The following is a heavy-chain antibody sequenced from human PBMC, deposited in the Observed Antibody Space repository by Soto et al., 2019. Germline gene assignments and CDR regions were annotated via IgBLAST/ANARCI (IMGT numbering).Heavy chain of an antibody. CDR1: GYTFSSYH. D-gene: IGHD5-12*01. J-gene: IGHJ4*02. V-gene: IGHV1-8*01. CDR2: VNPNSNET. CDR3: VRSGRRSGIDY. Sequence: QVQLVQSGAEVKKPGASVKVSCGASGYTFSSYHISWVRQASGPGLEWMGWVNPNSNETDYAQKFQGRVPMTGNTSIRTAYRELISLRSDDTAVYYWVRSGRRSGIDYWGQGTMVTVSS.